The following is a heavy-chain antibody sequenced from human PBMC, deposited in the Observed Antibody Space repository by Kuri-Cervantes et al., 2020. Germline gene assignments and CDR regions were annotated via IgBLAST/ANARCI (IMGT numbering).Heavy chain of an antibody. D-gene: IGHD2-8*02. V-gene: IGHV3-30*07. J-gene: IGHJ4*02. CDR1: GFTFSSYA. CDR2: ISYDGGNK. Sequence: GESLKISCAASGFTFSSYAMHWVRQAPGKGLEWVAVISYDGGNKYYADSVKGRFTISRDNSKNTLYLQMNSLRAEDTAVYYCAREEEDCTGGVCYSIFDYWGQGTLVTVSS. CDR3: AREEEDCTGGVCYSIFDY.